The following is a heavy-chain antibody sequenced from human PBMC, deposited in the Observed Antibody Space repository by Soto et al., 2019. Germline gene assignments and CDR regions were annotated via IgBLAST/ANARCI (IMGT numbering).Heavy chain of an antibody. CDR3: ARLMFVVVPAAWYYGMDV. J-gene: IGHJ6*02. V-gene: IGHV5-51*01. CDR1: GYSFTSYW. CDR2: IYPGDSDT. Sequence: PGESLKISCKGSGYSFTSYWIGWVRQMPGKGLEWMGIIYPGDSDTRYSPSFQGQVTISADKSISTAYLQWSSLKASDTAMYYCARLMFVVVPAAWYYGMDVWGQGTTVTVSS. D-gene: IGHD2-2*01.